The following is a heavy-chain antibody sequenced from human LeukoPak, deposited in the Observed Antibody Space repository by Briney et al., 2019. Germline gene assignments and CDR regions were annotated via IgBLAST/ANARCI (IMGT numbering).Heavy chain of an antibody. CDR2: ISGSGGSS. V-gene: IGHV3-23*01. CDR1: GFTFSSYA. Sequence: GGSLRLSCAASGFTFSSYAMSWVRQAPGKGLEWVSAISGSGGSSYYADSVKGRFTISRDNSKNTLYLQMNSLRAEDTAVYYCAKRNSYGHSYFDYWGQEPWSPSPQ. CDR3: AKRNSYGHSYFDY. D-gene: IGHD5-18*01. J-gene: IGHJ4*01.